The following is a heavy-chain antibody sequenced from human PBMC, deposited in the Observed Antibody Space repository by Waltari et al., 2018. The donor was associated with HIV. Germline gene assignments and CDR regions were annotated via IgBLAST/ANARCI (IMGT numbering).Heavy chain of an antibody. J-gene: IGHJ4*02. Sequence: QEQVVESGGGLVKPGGSLRLSCVASGFSFSDFYMTWIRQAPGRGLEWVSYISTSGRTMYYADSVKGRFTISRDNAKNSLYLQMNSLRAEDTAVYYCARVGSYYKWGYFDYWGQGT. CDR2: ISTSGRTM. D-gene: IGHD3-10*01. CDR3: ARVGSYYKWGYFDY. V-gene: IGHV3-11*01. CDR1: GFSFSDFY.